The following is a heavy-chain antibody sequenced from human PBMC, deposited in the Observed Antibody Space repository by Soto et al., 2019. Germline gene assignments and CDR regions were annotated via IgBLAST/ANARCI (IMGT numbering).Heavy chain of an antibody. CDR3: ARERYQVILYGMDV. CDR1: GYTFTGYY. CDR2: INPQTGGT. V-gene: IGHV1-2*02. Sequence: DSVKVSCKASGYTFTGYYIHWVREAPGQGLEWMGWINPQTGGTSYAQKFQGRVTLSRDTSINTAYLELSRLTFDDAAVYFCARERYQVILYGMDVWGQGTTVTVSS. J-gene: IGHJ6*02. D-gene: IGHD2-2*01.